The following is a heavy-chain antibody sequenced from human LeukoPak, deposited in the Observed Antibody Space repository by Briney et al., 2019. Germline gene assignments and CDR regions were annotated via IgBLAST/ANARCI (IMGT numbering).Heavy chain of an antibody. CDR2: IYQSGST. J-gene: IGHJ4*02. D-gene: IGHD5-18*01. CDR3: ARLELWVDY. V-gene: IGHV4-39*01. CDR1: GGSISSSSYY. Sequence: SETLSLTCTVSGGSISSSSYYWGWIRQPPGKGLEWIGSIYQSGSTYYNPSLKSRVAISVDTSKNQFSLKLSSVTAADTAVYYCARLELWVDYWGQGTLVTVSS.